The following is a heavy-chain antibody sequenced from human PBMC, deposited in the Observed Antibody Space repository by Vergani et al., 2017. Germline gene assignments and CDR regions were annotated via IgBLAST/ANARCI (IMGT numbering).Heavy chain of an antibody. CDR2: IYTSGSI. J-gene: IGHJ3*01. CDR1: GTSVSSGTHY. CDR3: ARDTAVADDVFDL. Sequence: QVQLQESGPGLVRPSETLSLTCSVPGTSVSSGTHYWNWIRQPADKTLEWIGRIYTSGSIDYNPTLRSRITLSLVRSTNQVSLKVSSVTAADTAVYFCARDTAVADDVFDLWGQGTLVSVSA. D-gene: IGHD6-19*01. V-gene: IGHV4-61*02.